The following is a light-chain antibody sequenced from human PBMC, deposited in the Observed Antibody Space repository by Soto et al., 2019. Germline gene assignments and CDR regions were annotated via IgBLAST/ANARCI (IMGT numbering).Light chain of an antibody. CDR3: QQYDTSPET. V-gene: IGKV3-20*01. Sequence: EIVLTQSPGTLSLSPGERATLSCRASQSVSSSYLAWYQHKPGQAPRLLMYGTSSRATGIPDRFSGSGSGTDFTLTISRLEPEDFAVYYCQQYDTSPETSGQGTK. CDR2: GTS. J-gene: IGKJ1*01. CDR1: QSVSSSY.